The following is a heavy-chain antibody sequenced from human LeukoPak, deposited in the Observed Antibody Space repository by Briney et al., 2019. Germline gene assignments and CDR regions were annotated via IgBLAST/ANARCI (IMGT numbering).Heavy chain of an antibody. J-gene: IGHJ4*02. D-gene: IGHD2-8*02. CDR3: VKGQEVVYPPTFDS. Sequence: GGSLRLSCSASGFTFNTYAIHWVRQAPGKGLEYVSSIGTNGISTYYADSVTGRFTISRDNSKNSLYLQMSSLRAEDTAVYYCVKGQEVVYPPTFDSWGQGTPVTVSS. CDR1: GFTFNTYA. V-gene: IGHV3-64D*09. CDR2: IGTNGIST.